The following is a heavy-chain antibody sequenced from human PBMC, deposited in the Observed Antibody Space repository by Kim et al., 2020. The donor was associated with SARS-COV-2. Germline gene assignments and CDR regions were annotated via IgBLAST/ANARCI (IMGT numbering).Heavy chain of an antibody. V-gene: IGHV1-46*01. CDR1: GYTFTSYY. CDR3: ARDRGISGSCHAFDI. J-gene: IGHJ3*02. CDR2: INPSGGST. Sequence: ASVKVSCKASGYTFTSYYMHWVRQAPGQGLEWMGIINPSGGSTSYAQKFQGRVTMTRDTSTSTVYMELSSLRSEDTAVYYCARDRGISGSCHAFDIWGQGTMVTVSS. D-gene: IGHD1-26*01.